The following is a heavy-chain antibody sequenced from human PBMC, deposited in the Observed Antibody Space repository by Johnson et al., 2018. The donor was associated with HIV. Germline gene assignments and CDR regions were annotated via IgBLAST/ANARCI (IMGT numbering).Heavy chain of an antibody. J-gene: IGHJ3*02. D-gene: IGHD3-16*01. CDR1: GFTFGDYA. V-gene: IGHV3-30*02. Sequence: QVQLVESGGGLVQPGRSLRLSCTASGFTFGDYAMSWVRQAPGKGLEWVAFIRYDGNSKYYTDSVKGRFTVSRDNSKNTLYLQMNSLRAEDTAVYYCAREDPPGLLRRSGAFDIWGQGTMVTVSS. CDR3: AREDPPGLLRRSGAFDI. CDR2: IRYDGNSK.